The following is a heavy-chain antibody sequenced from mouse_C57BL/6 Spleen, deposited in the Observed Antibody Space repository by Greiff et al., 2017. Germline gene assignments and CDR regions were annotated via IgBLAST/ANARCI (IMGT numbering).Heavy chain of an antibody. J-gene: IGHJ2*01. D-gene: IGHD2-3*01. CDR1: GFTFNTYA. CDR3: VREDGYYGYFDY. CDR2: IRSKSSNYAT. V-gene: IGHV10-3*01. Sequence: EVQVVESGGGLVQPKGSLKLSCAASGFTFNTYAMHWVRQAPGKGLEWVARIRSKSSNYATYYADSVKDRFTISRDDSQSMLYLQMNNLKTEDTAMYYWVREDGYYGYFDYWGQGTTLTVSS.